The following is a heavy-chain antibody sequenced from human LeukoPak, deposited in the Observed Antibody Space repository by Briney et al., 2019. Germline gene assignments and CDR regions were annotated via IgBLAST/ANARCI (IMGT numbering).Heavy chain of an antibody. J-gene: IGHJ6*02. Sequence: GGSLRLSCAASGFTFSSYAMSWVRQAPGKGLEWVSGISGGGGSTYYADSVKGRFTISRDNSENTLYLQMNSLRAEDTAVYYCAKVMGSTSWGYGMDVWGQGTTVTVSS. CDR2: ISGGGGST. CDR1: GFTFSSYA. V-gene: IGHV3-23*01. CDR3: AKVMGSTSWGYGMDV. D-gene: IGHD2-2*01.